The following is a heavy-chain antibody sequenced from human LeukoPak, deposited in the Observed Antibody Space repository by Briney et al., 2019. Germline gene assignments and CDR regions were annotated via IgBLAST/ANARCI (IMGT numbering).Heavy chain of an antibody. CDR2: IKSKTDGGTT. D-gene: IGHD2-2*01. V-gene: IGHV3-15*01. CDR1: GFTFSNAW. Sequence: GGSLRLSCAASGFTFSNAWMSWVRQAPGKGLEWVGRIKSKTDGGTTDYAAPVKGRFTISRDDSKNTLYLQMNSLKTEDTAVYYCARDMDCSSTSCYYYYGMDVWGQGTTVTVSS. J-gene: IGHJ6*02. CDR3: ARDMDCSSTSCYYYYGMDV.